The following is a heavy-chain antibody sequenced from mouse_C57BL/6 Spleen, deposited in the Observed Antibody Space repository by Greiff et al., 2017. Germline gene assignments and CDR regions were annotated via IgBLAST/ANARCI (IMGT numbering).Heavy chain of an antibody. CDR1: GYTFTSYW. D-gene: IGHD3-2*02. CDR2: IHPNSGST. Sequence: VQLQQPGAELVKPGASVKLSCKASGYTFTSYWMHWMKQRPGQGLEWIGMIHPNSGSTNYNEKFKSKATLTVDKSSSTAYMQLSSLTSEDSAVYYCARVDSSGYGFAYWGQGTLVTVSA. J-gene: IGHJ3*01. CDR3: ARVDSSGYGFAY. V-gene: IGHV1-64*01.